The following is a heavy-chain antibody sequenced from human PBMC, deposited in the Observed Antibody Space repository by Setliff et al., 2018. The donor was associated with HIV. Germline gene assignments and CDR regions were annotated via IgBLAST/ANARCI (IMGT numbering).Heavy chain of an antibody. J-gene: IGHJ4*02. Sequence: PGGSLRLSCAASGLIFSSYEMNWVRQAPGKGLEWISFIGGHGSIIHYVDSVKGRFTISRDNAKNSLYLQMDSLRVEDTAVYYCARPFDQWGQGALVTVSS. V-gene: IGHV3-48*03. CDR1: GLIFSSYE. CDR3: ARPFDQ. CDR2: IGGHGSII.